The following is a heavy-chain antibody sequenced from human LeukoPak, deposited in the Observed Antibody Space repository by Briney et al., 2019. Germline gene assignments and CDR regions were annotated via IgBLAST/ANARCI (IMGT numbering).Heavy chain of an antibody. CDR3: VRPKIDSYGYPYFDY. V-gene: IGHV3-74*01. CDR2: INSDGSST. D-gene: IGHD5-18*01. J-gene: IGHJ4*02. Sequence: GGSLRLSCAASGFTFSSYWMHWVRQAPGKGLVWVSRINSDGSSTSYADSVKGRFTISRDNAKNTLYLQMNSLRAEDTAVYYCVRPKIDSYGYPYFDYWGQGTLVTVSS. CDR1: GFTFSSYW.